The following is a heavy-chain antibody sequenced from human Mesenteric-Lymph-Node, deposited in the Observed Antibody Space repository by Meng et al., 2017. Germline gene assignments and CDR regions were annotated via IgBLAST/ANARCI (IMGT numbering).Heavy chain of an antibody. CDR2: IYHSGST. J-gene: IGHJ4*02. CDR1: GGSISSGGYY. Sequence: QVQLQESGPGLVKPSQTLSLTCTVSGGSISSGGYYWSWIRQHPGKGLEWIGEIYHSGSTNYNPSLKSRVTISVDKSKNQFSLNLSSVTAADTAAYYCARGGTGEMDYWGQGTLVTVSS. CDR3: ARGGTGEMDY. V-gene: IGHV4-31*03.